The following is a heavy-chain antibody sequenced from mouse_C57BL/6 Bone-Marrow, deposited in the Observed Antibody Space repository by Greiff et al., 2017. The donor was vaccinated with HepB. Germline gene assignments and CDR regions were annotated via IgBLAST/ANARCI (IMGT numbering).Heavy chain of an antibody. CDR1: GFTFSDYY. CDR2: INYDGSST. Sequence: EVMLVESEGGLVQPGRSMKLSCTASGFTFSDYYMAWVRQVPEKGLEWVANINYDGSSTYYLDSLKSRFIISRDNAKNILYLQMSSLKSEDTATYYCARDRRGYYGFDYWGQGTTLTVSS. V-gene: IGHV5-16*01. CDR3: ARDRRGYYGFDY. D-gene: IGHD1-1*01. J-gene: IGHJ2*01.